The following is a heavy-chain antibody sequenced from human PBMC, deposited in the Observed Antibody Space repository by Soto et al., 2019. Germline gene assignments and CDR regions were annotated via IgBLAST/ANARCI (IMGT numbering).Heavy chain of an antibody. V-gene: IGHV3-21*01. CDR3: ARDIVLMVYAHTSAHFDY. Sequence: GGSLRLSCAASGFTFSSYSMNWVRQAPGKGLEWVSSISSSSSYIYYADSVKGRFTISRDNAKNSLYLQMNSLRAEDTAVYYCARDIVLMVYAHTSAHFDYWGQGTLVTVSS. CDR2: ISSSSSYI. J-gene: IGHJ4*02. CDR1: GFTFSSYS. D-gene: IGHD2-8*01.